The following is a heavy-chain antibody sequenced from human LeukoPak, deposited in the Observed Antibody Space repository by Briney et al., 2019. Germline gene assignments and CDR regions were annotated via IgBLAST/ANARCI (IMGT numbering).Heavy chain of an antibody. CDR3: AKAGPTRGLAYYYFYGTDV. CDR1: GGSISSYY. CDR2: IYYSGST. V-gene: IGHV4-59*01. D-gene: IGHD5-12*01. Sequence: NPSETLSLTCTVSGGSISSYYWSWIRQPPGKGLEWIGYIYYSGSTNYNPSLKSRVTISVDTSKNQFSLKLSSVTAADTAVYYCAKAGPTRGLAYYYFYGTDVWGQGTTVTVSS. J-gene: IGHJ6*02.